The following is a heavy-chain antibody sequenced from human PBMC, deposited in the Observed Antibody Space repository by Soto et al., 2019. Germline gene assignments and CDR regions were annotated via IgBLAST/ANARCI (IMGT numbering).Heavy chain of an antibody. CDR2: INSDGSTI. D-gene: IGHD3-22*01. Sequence: EVQLVESGGGLVQPGGSLRLSCATSGFTFSYHWMHWVRQAPGKGLVWVSSINSDGSTIRHADSVKSRFTISRDNAKNTLYLQITSLWAEVTAVYYCARFGTSYDSSGYLYWGRGTLVTVSS. V-gene: IGHV3-74*01. J-gene: IGHJ4*02. CDR1: GFTFSYHW. CDR3: ARFGTSYDSSGYLY.